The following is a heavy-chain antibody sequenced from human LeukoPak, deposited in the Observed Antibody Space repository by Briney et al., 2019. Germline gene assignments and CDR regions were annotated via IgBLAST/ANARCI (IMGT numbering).Heavy chain of an antibody. CDR1: GYTFTSYY. V-gene: IGHV1-46*03. Sequence: ASVKVSCKASGYTFTSYYMHWVRQAPGQGLEWMGIINPSGGSTSYAQKFQGRVTMTWDTSTSTVYMELSSLGSEDTAVYYCARDDSNGLNSRAGAFDIWGQGTMVTVSS. D-gene: IGHD3-22*01. J-gene: IGHJ3*02. CDR2: INPSGGST. CDR3: ARDDSNGLNSRAGAFDI.